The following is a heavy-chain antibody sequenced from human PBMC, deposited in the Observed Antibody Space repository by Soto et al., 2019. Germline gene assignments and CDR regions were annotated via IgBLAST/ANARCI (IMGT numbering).Heavy chain of an antibody. Sequence: GGSLRLSCAASGFTFSIYGMHLVRQAPGKGLEWVAVISYDGSNKYYADSVKGRFTISRDNSKNTLYLQMNSLRAEDTAVYYCAKEPPNLDYGEDPNWFDPWGQGTLVTVSS. CDR2: ISYDGSNK. J-gene: IGHJ5*02. V-gene: IGHV3-30*18. D-gene: IGHD4-17*01. CDR1: GFTFSIYG. CDR3: AKEPPNLDYGEDPNWFDP.